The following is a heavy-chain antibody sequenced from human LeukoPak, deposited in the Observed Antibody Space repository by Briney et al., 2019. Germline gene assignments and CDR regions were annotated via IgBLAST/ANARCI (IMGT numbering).Heavy chain of an antibody. J-gene: IGHJ3*02. CDR2: TNPDATTA. Sequence: GGSLRLSCVASGFALSNYYMHWVRHPPGRGLVWVSHTNPDATTARYADYVKRRITVSTDDAKNTLHLEMSSLRAEDTAVYYCARDDVGPSTYDIWGQGTMVTVSS. D-gene: IGHD1-26*01. CDR3: ARDDVGPSTYDI. V-gene: IGHV3-74*01. CDR1: GFALSNYY.